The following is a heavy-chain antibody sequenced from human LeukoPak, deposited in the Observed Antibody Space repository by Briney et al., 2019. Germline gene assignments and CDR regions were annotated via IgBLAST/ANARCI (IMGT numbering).Heavy chain of an antibody. CDR1: GGSISSSIHY. D-gene: IGHD3-22*01. CDR2: IYYSGST. CDR3: ARRGYYDSNGYYGY. J-gene: IGHJ4*02. V-gene: IGHV4-39*01. Sequence: SETLSLTCTVSGGSISSSIHYGGWIRQPPGKGLEWIGTIYYSGSTYFNPSLKSRVTISVDTPKNQFSLKLSSVTAADTAVYYCARRGYYDSNGYYGYWGQGTLVTVSS.